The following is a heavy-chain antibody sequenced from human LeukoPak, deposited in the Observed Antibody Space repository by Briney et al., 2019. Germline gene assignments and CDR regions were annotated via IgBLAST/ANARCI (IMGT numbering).Heavy chain of an antibody. CDR3: AKSYDYVWGSEFDY. V-gene: IGHV3-23*01. CDR1: GFTFRSYA. J-gene: IGHJ4*02. CDR2: ISGRGGST. Sequence: GGSLRLSCAASGFTFRSYAMSWVRQAPGKGLEWVSGISGRGGSTNYADSVKGRFTISRDNSKNTLYLQMNSLRAEDTAVYYCAKSYDYVWGSEFDYWGQGTLVTVSS. D-gene: IGHD3-16*01.